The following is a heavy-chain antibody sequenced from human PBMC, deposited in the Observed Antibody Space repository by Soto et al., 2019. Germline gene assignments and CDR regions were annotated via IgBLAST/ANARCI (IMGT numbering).Heavy chain of an antibody. CDR2: ISKSDYT. V-gene: IGHV3-21*01. CDR3: AREDSIIIPAVSDF. CDR1: GFAFNNYG. J-gene: IGHJ4*02. D-gene: IGHD2-2*01. Sequence: GGSLRLSCTVSGFAFNNYGINWVRQAPGKGLEWVSSISKSDYTYYSDSAKGRFTVSRDNAKNSVSLQTNTLRVEDTAVYYCAREDSIIIPAVSDFWGQGTLVTVSS.